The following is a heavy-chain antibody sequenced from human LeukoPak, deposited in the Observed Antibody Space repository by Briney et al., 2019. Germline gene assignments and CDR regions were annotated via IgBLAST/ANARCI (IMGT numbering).Heavy chain of an antibody. CDR3: ARKKIGRGVAEY. J-gene: IGHJ4*02. Sequence: GASVKVSCKASGYTFTSYGISWVRQPPGEGLEWMGWINTDTGNPAYVQDFTGHLVFSLDTSVSTAYLEISNLKAEDTAVYYCARKKIGRGVAEYWGQGTLVTVSS. V-gene: IGHV7-4-1*02. CDR1: GYTFTSYG. D-gene: IGHD2-8*02. CDR2: INTDTGNP.